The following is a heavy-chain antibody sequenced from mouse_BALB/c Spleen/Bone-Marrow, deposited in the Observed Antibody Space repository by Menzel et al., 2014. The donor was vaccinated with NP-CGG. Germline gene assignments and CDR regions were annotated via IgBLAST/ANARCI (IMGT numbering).Heavy chain of an antibody. CDR3: ARYRLGTYFDY. J-gene: IGHJ2*01. CDR1: GFNIKDTY. Sequence: VQLKQSGAELVKPGASVKLSCTASGFNIKDTYMHWVKQRPEQGLKWIGRVDPANGNTKYDPKFQGKATITADTSSNTAYLQLSSLTSEDTAVYYCARYRLGTYFDYWGQGTTLTVSS. D-gene: IGHD2-14*01. CDR2: VDPANGNT. V-gene: IGHV14-3*02.